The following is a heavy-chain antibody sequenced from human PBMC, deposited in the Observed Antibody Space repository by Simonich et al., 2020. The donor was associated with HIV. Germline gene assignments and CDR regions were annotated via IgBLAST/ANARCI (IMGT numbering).Heavy chain of an antibody. V-gene: IGHV4-34*01. CDR1: GGSFSGYY. D-gene: IGHD2-2*01. J-gene: IGHJ4*02. Sequence: QVQLQQWGAGLLKPSETLSLTCAVYGGSFSGYYWSWIHQPPGKGLEWIGEIKHSGSTNYNPSLKSRVTISVDTSKNQFSLKLSSVTAADTAVYYCARGFYQRLYYFDYWGQGTLVTVSS. CDR2: IKHSGST. CDR3: ARGFYQRLYYFDY.